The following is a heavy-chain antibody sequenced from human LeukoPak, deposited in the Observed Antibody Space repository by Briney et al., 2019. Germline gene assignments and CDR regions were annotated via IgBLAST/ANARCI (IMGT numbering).Heavy chain of an antibody. D-gene: IGHD1-26*01. CDR3: ARDRGSYVFDY. J-gene: IGHJ4*02. V-gene: IGHV1-69*04. CDR2: IIPILGIA. CDR1: GGTFSSYA. Sequence: VASVKVSCKASGGTFSSYAISWVRQAPGQGLEWMGRIIPILGIANYAQKFQGRVTITADKSTSTAYMELSSLRSEDTAVYYCARDRGSYVFDYWGQGTLVTASS.